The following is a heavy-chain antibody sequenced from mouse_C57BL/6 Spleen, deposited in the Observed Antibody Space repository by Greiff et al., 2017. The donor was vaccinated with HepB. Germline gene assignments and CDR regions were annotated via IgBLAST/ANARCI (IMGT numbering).Heavy chain of an antibody. CDR3: ARGGIYYTYAMDY. J-gene: IGHJ4*01. Sequence: VQRVESGAELAKPGASVKLSCKASGYTFTSYWMHWVQQRPGQGLEWIGYINPSSGYTKYNQKFKDKATLTADKSSSTAYMQLSSLTYEDSAVYYCARGGIYYTYAMDYWGQGTSVTVSS. V-gene: IGHV1-7*01. CDR2: INPSSGYT. D-gene: IGHD2-1*01. CDR1: GYTFTSYW.